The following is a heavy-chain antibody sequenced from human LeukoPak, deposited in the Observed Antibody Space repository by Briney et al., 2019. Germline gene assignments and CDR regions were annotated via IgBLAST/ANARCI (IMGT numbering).Heavy chain of an antibody. CDR1: GGPISSYY. J-gene: IGHJ4*02. D-gene: IGHD5-24*01. Sequence: KPSETLSLTCTVSGGPISSYYWSWIRQPPGKGLEWIGYIYYSGSTNYNPSLKSRVTISVDTSKNQFSLKLSSVTAADTAVYYCARVRSRDGYLYFDYWGQGTLVTVSS. CDR2: IYYSGST. V-gene: IGHV4-59*01. CDR3: ARVRSRDGYLYFDY.